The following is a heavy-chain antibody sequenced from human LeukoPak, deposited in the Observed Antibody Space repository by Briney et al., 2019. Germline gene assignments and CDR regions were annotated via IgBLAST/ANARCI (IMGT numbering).Heavy chain of an antibody. J-gene: IGHJ5*02. CDR3: AKSFGDYSSTWNTRNWFDP. CDR1: RFTFSNYA. Sequence: GGSLRLSCAASRFTFSNYAMNWVRQAPGKGLEWVSAISGSGGATYYADSVKGRFTISRDNSKNRLYPQMNSLRAEDTAVYYCAKSFGDYSSTWNTRNWFDPWGQGTLVTVSS. CDR2: ISGSGGAT. V-gene: IGHV3-23*01. D-gene: IGHD6-13*01.